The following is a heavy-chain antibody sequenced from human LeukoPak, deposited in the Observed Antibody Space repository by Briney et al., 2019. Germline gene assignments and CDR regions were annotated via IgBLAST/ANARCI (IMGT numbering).Heavy chain of an antibody. Sequence: SETLSLTCAVYGGSFSGYYWSWIRQPPGKGLEWIGEINHSGSTNYNPSLKSRVTISVDTSKNQFSLKLSSVTAADTAVYYRARGLPIAVAGTGVAFDIWGQGTMVTVSS. D-gene: IGHD6-19*01. CDR3: ARGLPIAVAGTGVAFDI. J-gene: IGHJ3*02. CDR1: GGSFSGYY. V-gene: IGHV4-34*01. CDR2: INHSGST.